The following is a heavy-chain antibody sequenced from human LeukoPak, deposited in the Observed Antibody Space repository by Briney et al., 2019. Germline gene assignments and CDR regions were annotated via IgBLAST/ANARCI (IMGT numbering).Heavy chain of an antibody. CDR3: AKSTVLMVPNWFYP. Sequence: PGGSLRLSCAPSVFTFSLYAMSWVRQAPGGGLEWVSAISGGGDRTHSAHSVRGRFTISRDNFKSTLYLQMNSLRAEDTAVYYCAKSTVLMVPNWFYPWGQGTLVTVSS. CDR2: ISGGGDRT. CDR1: VFTFSLYA. D-gene: IGHD2-8*01. V-gene: IGHV3-23*01. J-gene: IGHJ5*02.